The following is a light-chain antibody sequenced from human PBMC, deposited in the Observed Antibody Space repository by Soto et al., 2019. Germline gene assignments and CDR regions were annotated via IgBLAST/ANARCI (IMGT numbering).Light chain of an antibody. CDR2: DAS. V-gene: IGKV1-5*01. Sequence: DIHMTPPPSILSASIGKRVTIPCRASQSISSWLAWYQQKPGKAPKLLIYDASSLESGVPSRFSGSGSGTEFTLTICSLQPDDFATYYCQQYNSYSWTFVQGTKVDIK. CDR1: QSISSW. CDR3: QQYNSYSWT. J-gene: IGKJ1*01.